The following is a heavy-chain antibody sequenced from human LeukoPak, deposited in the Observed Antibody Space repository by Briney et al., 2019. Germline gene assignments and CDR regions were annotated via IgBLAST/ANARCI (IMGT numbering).Heavy chain of an antibody. D-gene: IGHD3-22*01. Sequence: GESLRISCKGSGYSFTCYWIGWVRQMPGKGLEWMGIIYPGDSDTRYSPSFQGQVTISADKSISTAYPQWSSLKASDTAMYYCARHSYDSSGYYVIHWGQGTLVTVSS. CDR2: IYPGDSDT. J-gene: IGHJ4*02. V-gene: IGHV5-51*01. CDR3: ARHSYDSSGYYVIH. CDR1: GYSFTCYW.